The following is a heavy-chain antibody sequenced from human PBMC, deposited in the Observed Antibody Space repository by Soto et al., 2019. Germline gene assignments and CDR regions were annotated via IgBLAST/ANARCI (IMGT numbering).Heavy chain of an antibody. CDR1: GYTFTSYA. J-gene: IGHJ4*02. Sequence: KPRASVKVSCKASGYTFTSYAMHWVRQAPGQRLEWMGWINAGNGNTKYSQKFQRRVTITRDTSASTAYMELSSLRSAATAVYYCSRGIAARPNYFDYWGQGTLVTVSS. V-gene: IGHV1-3*01. CDR3: SRGIAARPNYFDY. D-gene: IGHD6-6*01. CDR2: INAGNGNT.